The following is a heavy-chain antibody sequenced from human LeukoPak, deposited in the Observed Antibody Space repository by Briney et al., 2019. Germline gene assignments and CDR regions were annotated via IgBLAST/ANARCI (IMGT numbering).Heavy chain of an antibody. Sequence: GGSLRLSCAASGVTLSSYAMSWARQAPGKGLEWVSGISSSGSGGNTYYADSVKGRFTISRDSSKNTLFLHMNTLRAEDTAIYYCAKDRTAGVSYWYFDLWGRGTLVTVSS. CDR2: ISSSGSGGNT. V-gene: IGHV3-23*01. CDR3: AKDRTAGVSYWYFDL. CDR1: GVTLSSYA. J-gene: IGHJ2*01. D-gene: IGHD3-10*01.